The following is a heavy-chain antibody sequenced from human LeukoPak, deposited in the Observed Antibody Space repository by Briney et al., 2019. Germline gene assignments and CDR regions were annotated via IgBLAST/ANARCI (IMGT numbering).Heavy chain of an antibody. J-gene: IGHJ6*02. CDR3: ARNQQLGGHSYYYYGMDV. V-gene: IGHV3-23*01. CDR1: KFIFSNYW. D-gene: IGHD3-16*01. Sequence: GGSLRLSCAASKFIFSNYWMSWVRQAPGKGLEWVSGISGGGVTTYYADSVKGRFTISRDNSKTTLYLHMNSMRADDTAIYYCARNQQLGGHSYYYYGMDVWGQGPTVTVSS. CDR2: ISGGGVTT.